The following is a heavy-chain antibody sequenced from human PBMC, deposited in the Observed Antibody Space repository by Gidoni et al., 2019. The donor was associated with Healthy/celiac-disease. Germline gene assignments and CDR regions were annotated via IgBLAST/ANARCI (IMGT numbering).Heavy chain of an antibody. J-gene: IGHJ6*02. Sequence: EVQLVESGGGLVKPGGSLRLSCAASGFTFSSYSMTWVRQAPGKGLEWVSSISSSSSYIYYADSVKGRFTISRDNAKNSLYLQMNSLRAEDTAVYYCARDDSSGYYYSYYYYGMDVWGQGTTVTVSS. V-gene: IGHV3-21*01. D-gene: IGHD3-22*01. CDR2: ISSSSSYI. CDR1: GFTFSSYS. CDR3: ARDDSSGYYYSYYYYGMDV.